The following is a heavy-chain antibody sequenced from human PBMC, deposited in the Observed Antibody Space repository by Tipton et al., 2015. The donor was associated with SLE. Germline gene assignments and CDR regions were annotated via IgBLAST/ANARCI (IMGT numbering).Heavy chain of an antibody. CDR1: GFTFDDYA. Sequence: SLRLSCAASGFTFDDYAMHWVRHAPGKGLEWVSSISWNSGSIGYADSVKGRFTISRDNAENSLHLQMNSLRAEDTAVYYCARGIVSSWYDYWGQGTLVTVSS. CDR3: ARGIVSSWYDY. CDR2: ISWNSGSI. D-gene: IGHD6-13*01. V-gene: IGHV3-9*01. J-gene: IGHJ4*02.